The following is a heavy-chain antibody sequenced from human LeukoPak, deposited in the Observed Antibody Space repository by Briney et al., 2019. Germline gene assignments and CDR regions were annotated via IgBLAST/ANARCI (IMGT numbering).Heavy chain of an antibody. CDR1: GGSISSGGYS. CDR2: IYHSGST. Sequence: SETLSLTCAVSGGSISSGGYSWSWIRQPPGKGLEWIGYIYHSGSTYYNPSLKSRVTISVDRSKNQFSLKLSSVTAADTAVYYCAGGPGGGLRYFDYGGKGTLVTFSS. V-gene: IGHV4-30-2*01. D-gene: IGHD3-16*01. J-gene: IGHJ4*02. CDR3: AGGPGGGLRYFDY.